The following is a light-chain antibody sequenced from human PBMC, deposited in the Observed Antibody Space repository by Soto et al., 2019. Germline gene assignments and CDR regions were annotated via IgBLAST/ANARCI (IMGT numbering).Light chain of an antibody. CDR1: QSVSNH. CDR3: QQRSNWPHTWT. CDR2: DAS. Sequence: EIVLTQSPAILSLSPGERATLSCRASQSVSNHLAWYQQKPGQAPRLLIYDASNRATGIPARFSGSGSGTDFPLTINSLEPEDFAVYYCQQRSNWPHTWTFGQGTKVEIK. V-gene: IGKV3-11*01. J-gene: IGKJ1*01.